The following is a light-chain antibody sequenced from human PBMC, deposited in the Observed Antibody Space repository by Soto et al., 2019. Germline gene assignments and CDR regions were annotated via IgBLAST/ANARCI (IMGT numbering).Light chain of an antibody. J-gene: IGKJ2*01. CDR3: HQRSMWPHT. V-gene: IGKV3-11*01. CDR1: QTVGSY. Sequence: EIVLTQSPATLSLSPGERVTLSCRASQTVGSYLAWYQQKPGQAPRLLIFDAFNRATGIPARFSGSASGTDFTLTISSLEPEDFAVYYCHQRSMWPHTFGQGTKLEIK. CDR2: DAF.